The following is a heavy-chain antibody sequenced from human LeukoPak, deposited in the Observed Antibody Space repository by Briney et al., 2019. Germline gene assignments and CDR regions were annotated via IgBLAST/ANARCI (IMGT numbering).Heavy chain of an antibody. D-gene: IGHD3-3*01. J-gene: IGHJ3*02. Sequence: PGGSLRLSCAASGFTFSIYWVHWVRQAPGKGLVWVSRINSDGSSTSYADSVKGRFTISRDNAKNTLYLQMNSLRAEDTAVYYCARDEDWSGYYGAFDIWGQGTMVTVSS. CDR3: ARDEDWSGYYGAFDI. CDR2: INSDGSST. CDR1: GFTFSIYW. V-gene: IGHV3-74*01.